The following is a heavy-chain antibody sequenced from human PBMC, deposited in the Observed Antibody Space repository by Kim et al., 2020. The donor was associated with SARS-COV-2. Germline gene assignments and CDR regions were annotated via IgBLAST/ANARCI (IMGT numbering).Heavy chain of an antibody. V-gene: IGHV1-69*13. CDR1: GGTFSSYA. J-gene: IGHJ4*02. Sequence: SVKVSCKASGGTFSSYAISWVRQAPGQGLEWMGGIIPIFGTANYAQKFQGRVTITADESTSTAYMELSSLRSEDTAVYYCARSDLVRSATPSDVKLGGVIVNWGQGTLVTVSS. D-gene: IGHD3-16*02. CDR2: IIPIFGTA. CDR3: ARSDLVRSATPSDVKLGGVIVN.